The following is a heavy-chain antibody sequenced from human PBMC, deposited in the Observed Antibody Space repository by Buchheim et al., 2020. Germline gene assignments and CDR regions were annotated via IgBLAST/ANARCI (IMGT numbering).Heavy chain of an antibody. V-gene: IGHV3-48*01. CDR3: ARDWASYYYGSGSPVDYYGMDV. CDR1: EFTFSSYS. J-gene: IGHJ6*02. D-gene: IGHD3-10*01. Sequence: EVQLVESGGGLVQPGGSLRLPCAASEFTFSSYSMNWVRQAPGKGLEWVSYISSSSSTIYYADSVKGRFTISRDNAKNSLYLQMNSLRAEDTAVYYCARDWASYYYGSGSPVDYYGMDVWGQGTT. CDR2: ISSSSSTI.